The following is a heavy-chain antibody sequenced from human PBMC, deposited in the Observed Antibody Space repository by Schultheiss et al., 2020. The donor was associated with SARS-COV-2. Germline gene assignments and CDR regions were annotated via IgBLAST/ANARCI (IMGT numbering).Heavy chain of an antibody. CDR1: GGSVSSGSYY. J-gene: IGHJ4*02. CDR3: ARQQQWPEISDY. V-gene: IGHV4-61*01. D-gene: IGHD6-19*01. CDR2: IYYSGST. Sequence: SQTLSLTCTVSGGSVSSGSYYWSWIRQPPGKGLEWIGYIYYSGSTNYNPSLKSRVTISVDTSKNQFSLKLSSVTAADTAVYYCARQQQWPEISDYWGQGTLVTVSS.